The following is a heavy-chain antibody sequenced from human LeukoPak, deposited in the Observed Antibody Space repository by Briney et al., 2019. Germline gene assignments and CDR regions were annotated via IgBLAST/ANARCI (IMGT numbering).Heavy chain of an antibody. V-gene: IGHV3-23*01. D-gene: IGHD2-15*01. Sequence: GGSLRLSCAASGFAFSSYAMSWVRQAPGKGLEWVSAISGSGGSTYYADSVKGRFTISRDNSKNTLYLRMNSLRAEDTAVYYCAKASVPDILNWFDPWGQGTLVTVSS. J-gene: IGHJ5*02. CDR1: GFAFSSYA. CDR2: ISGSGGST. CDR3: AKASVPDILNWFDP.